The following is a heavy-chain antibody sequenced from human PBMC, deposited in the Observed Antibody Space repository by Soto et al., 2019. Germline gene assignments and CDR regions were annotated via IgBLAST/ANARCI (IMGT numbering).Heavy chain of an antibody. CDR1: GGTLISNA. CDR2: IIPILGSA. V-gene: IGHV1-69*01. CDR3: ASRERVAAFDI. D-gene: IGHD1-26*01. J-gene: IGHJ3*02. Sequence: QVQLVQSGAEVKKPGSSVKVSCKASGGTLISNAISWVRQAPGQGLEWMGGIIPILGSANYAQKFQDRVTITADESTSTTYMELNSLRSEDAAVYYCASRERVAAFDIWGQGTMVTVSS.